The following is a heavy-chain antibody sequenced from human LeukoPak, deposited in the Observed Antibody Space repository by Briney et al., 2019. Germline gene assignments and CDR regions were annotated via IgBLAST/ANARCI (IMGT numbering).Heavy chain of an antibody. Sequence: GGSLRLSCAASGFTFSGYSMNWVRQAPGKGLEWVSSISSSSSYIYYADSVEGRFTISRDNAKNSLYLQMNSLRAEDTAVYYCARDNYDSSGPYYFDYWGQGTLVTVSS. J-gene: IGHJ4*02. CDR2: ISSSSSYI. CDR1: GFTFSGYS. CDR3: ARDNYDSSGPYYFDY. D-gene: IGHD3-22*01. V-gene: IGHV3-21*01.